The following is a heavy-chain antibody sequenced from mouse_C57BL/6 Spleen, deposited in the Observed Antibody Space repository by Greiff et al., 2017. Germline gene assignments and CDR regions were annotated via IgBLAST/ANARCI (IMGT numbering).Heavy chain of an antibody. J-gene: IGHJ1*03. CDR3: ARSRYYGSSLYWYFDV. V-gene: IGHV1-52*01. D-gene: IGHD1-1*01. Sequence: QVQLQQPGAELVRPGSSVKLSCKASGYTFTSYWMHWVKQRPIQGLEWIGNIDPSDSETHYNQKFKDKATLTVDKSSSTAYMQLSSLTSEDSAVXYCARSRYYGSSLYWYFDVGGTGTTVTVSS. CDR2: IDPSDSET. CDR1: GYTFTSYW.